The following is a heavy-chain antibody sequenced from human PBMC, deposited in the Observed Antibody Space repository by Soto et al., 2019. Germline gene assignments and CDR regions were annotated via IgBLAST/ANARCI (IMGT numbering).Heavy chain of an antibody. CDR1: FSGYL. Sequence: FSGYLVCWRSHAPQKGLDWMGGIIPIFGTANYAQRFQGRVTITADESTSTAYMELSSLRSEDTAVYYCARGPGYYDSSYFGPYFDYWGQGTLVTVS. J-gene: IGHJ4*02. CDR2: IIPIFGTA. CDR3: ARGPGYYDSSYFGPYFDY. V-gene: IGHV1-69*01. D-gene: IGHD3-22*01.